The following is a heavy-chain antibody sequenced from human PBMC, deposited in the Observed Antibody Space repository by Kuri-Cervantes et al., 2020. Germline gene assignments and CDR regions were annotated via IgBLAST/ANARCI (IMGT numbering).Heavy chain of an antibody. CDR1: GGSISSGDYY. CDR2: IYYSGST. CDR3: AGRVGGSSADY. J-gene: IGHJ4*02. D-gene: IGHD6-6*01. Sequence: SCTVSGGSISSGDYYWSWIRQPPGKGLEWIGYIYYSGSTYYNPSLKSRVTISIDTSRNQFSLKLNSVTAADTAVYYCAGRVGGSSADYWAQGTLVTVSS. V-gene: IGHV4-30-4*08.